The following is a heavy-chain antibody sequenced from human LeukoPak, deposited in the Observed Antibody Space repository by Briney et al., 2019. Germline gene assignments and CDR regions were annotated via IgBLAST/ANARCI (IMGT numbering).Heavy chain of an antibody. Sequence: SETLSLTCTVSGYSISSGYYWGWIRQPPGKGLEWIGSIFHSGSTYYNPSLKSRVTISVDTSKNRFSLKLSSVTAADTAVYYCAREYGDYGGFAFSSYWFDPWGQGTLVTVSS. J-gene: IGHJ5*02. CDR3: AREYGDYGGFAFSSYWFDP. CDR1: GYSISSGYY. D-gene: IGHD4-17*01. V-gene: IGHV4-38-2*02. CDR2: IFHSGST.